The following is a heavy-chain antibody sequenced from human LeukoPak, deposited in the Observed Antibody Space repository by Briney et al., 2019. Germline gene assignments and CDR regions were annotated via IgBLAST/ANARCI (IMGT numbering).Heavy chain of an antibody. CDR1: GFTFTDYY. Sequence: GGSLRLSCSAFGFTFTDYYIAWIRQAPGKGPEWISYISTSGSTTWYASSVKGRFTISRDNAKDSVDLQLGSLRVEDTAVYYCARDSYRVESGIQHWGQGTLVIVSS. CDR2: ISTSGSTT. J-gene: IGHJ1*01. D-gene: IGHD1-14*01. CDR3: ARDSYRVESGIQH. V-gene: IGHV3-11*04.